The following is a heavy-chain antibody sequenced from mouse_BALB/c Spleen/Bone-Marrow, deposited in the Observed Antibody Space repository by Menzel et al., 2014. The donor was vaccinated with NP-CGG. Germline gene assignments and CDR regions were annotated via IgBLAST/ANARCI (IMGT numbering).Heavy chain of an antibody. V-gene: IGHV1-20*02. CDR1: GYSSTDYF. D-gene: IGHD3-1*01. J-gene: IGHJ3*01. Sequence: VQLQQSGPALVKPGASVKISCKASGYSSTDYFMNWVMQSHGKSLEWIGRINPYNGDTFYNQKFKGKATLTIDKSSSTAHMERRSVASEDSAVYYCASGAPAYWGQGTLVTVAT. CDR3: ASGAPAY. CDR2: INPYNGDT.